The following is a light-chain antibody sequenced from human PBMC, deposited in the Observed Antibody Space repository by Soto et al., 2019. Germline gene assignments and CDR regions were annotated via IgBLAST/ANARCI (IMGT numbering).Light chain of an antibody. CDR2: AAS. CDR3: QQYYSYPWT. CDR1: QGISSY. Sequence: AIGMTHSPAAFSASTGDRVTITCRASQGISSYLAWYQQKPGKAPKLLIYAASTLQSGVPSRFSGSGSGTDFTLTISCLQSEDFATYYCQQYYSYPWTFGQGTKV. J-gene: IGKJ1*01. V-gene: IGKV1-8*01.